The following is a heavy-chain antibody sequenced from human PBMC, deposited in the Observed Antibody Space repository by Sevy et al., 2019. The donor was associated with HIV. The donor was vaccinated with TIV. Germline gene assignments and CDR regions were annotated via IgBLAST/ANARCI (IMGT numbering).Heavy chain of an antibody. Sequence: GGSLRLSCAASGFTFSSYDMSWVRQAPGKGLEWVSAISGSGGSTYYAYSVKGRFTISRDNSKNTLYLQMNSLRAEDTAVYYCAKRGSSGWGNYYFDYWGQGPLVTVSS. J-gene: IGHJ4*02. CDR1: GFTFSSYD. CDR2: ISGSGGST. CDR3: AKRGSSGWGNYYFDY. V-gene: IGHV3-23*01. D-gene: IGHD6-19*01.